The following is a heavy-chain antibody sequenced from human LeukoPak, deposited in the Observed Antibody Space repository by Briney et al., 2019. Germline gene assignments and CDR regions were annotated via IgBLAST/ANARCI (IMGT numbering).Heavy chain of an antibody. V-gene: IGHV1-8*01. CDR1: GYTFTSYD. CDR3: ARVEYCSSTSCYIGDWFDP. J-gene: IGHJ5*02. D-gene: IGHD2-2*02. CDR2: MNPNSGNT. Sequence: ASVKVSCMASGYTFTSYDINWVRQATGQGLEWMGWMNPNSGNTGYAQKFQGRVTMTRNTSISTAYMELSSLRSEDTAVYYCARVEYCSSTSCYIGDWFDPWGQGTLVTVSS.